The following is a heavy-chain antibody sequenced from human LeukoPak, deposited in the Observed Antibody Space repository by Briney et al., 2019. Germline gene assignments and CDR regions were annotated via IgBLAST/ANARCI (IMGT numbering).Heavy chain of an antibody. Sequence: GGSLRLSCAASGFTFSSYGMHWVRQTPGKGLVWVSRLDTDGSDTSYADSVKGRFTISRDNAKNTLYLQMNNLRAEDTAMYYCARDRYPAAREFDYWGQGTLVTVSS. V-gene: IGHV3-74*01. CDR2: LDTDGSDT. D-gene: IGHD2-2*01. J-gene: IGHJ4*02. CDR3: ARDRYPAAREFDY. CDR1: GFTFSSYG.